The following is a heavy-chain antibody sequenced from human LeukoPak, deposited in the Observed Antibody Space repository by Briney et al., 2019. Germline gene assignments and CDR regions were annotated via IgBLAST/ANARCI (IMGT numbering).Heavy chain of an antibody. CDR1: GGSISSSSYY. V-gene: IGHV4-39*01. Sequence: SETLSLTCTVSGGSISSSSYYWGWIRQPPGKGLEWIGSIYYSGSTYYNPSLKSRVTISVDTSKNQFSLKLSSVTAADTAVYYCARWGSGSYGPNAFDIWGQGTMVTVSS. J-gene: IGHJ3*02. D-gene: IGHD1-26*01. CDR3: ARWGSGSYGPNAFDI. CDR2: IYYSGST.